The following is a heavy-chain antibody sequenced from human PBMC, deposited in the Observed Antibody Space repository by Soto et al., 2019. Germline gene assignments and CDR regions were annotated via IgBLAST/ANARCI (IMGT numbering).Heavy chain of an antibody. CDR2: LYASDST. CDR3: ATTVTRLIAFDV. CDR1: GFTVSSHY. J-gene: IGHJ3*01. V-gene: IGHV3-53*02. Sequence: EVQLVETGGGLIQPGGSLRLSCAASGFTVSSHYMSWVRQTPGKGLEWVSILYASDSTFYADSVEGRFTISRDNSKNTVYLQLNSLRAEDTAVYYSATTVTRLIAFDVWGQGTMVTVSS. D-gene: IGHD4-17*01.